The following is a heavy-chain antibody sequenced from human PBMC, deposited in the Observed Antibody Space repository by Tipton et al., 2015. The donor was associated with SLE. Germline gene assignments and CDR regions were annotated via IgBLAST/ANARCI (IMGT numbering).Heavy chain of an antibody. J-gene: IGHJ4*02. CDR3: ARGGSVVGSTTCDY. CDR2: IIPILGIA. V-gene: IGHV1-69*09. D-gene: IGHD1-26*01. CDR1: GGTFSSYT. Sequence: QLVQSGAEVKKSGSSVKVSCKASGGTFSSYTISWVRQAPGQGLEWMGRIIPILGIANYAQKFQGRVTITADKSTSTAYMELRSQRSDDTVVYYCARGGSVVGSTTCDYWGQGTLITVST.